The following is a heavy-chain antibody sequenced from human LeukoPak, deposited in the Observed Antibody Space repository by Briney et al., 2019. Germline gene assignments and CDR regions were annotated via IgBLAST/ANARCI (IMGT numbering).Heavy chain of an antibody. CDR2: ISGSGGST. CDR1: GFTFSSYA. CDR3: AKGHTWKYYYYYGMDV. Sequence: PGGSLRLSCAASGFTFSSYAMSWVRQAPGKGLEWVSAISGSGGSTYYADSVKGRFTISRDNSKNTLYLQMNSLRAEDTAVYYCAKGHTWKYYYYYGMDVWGQGTTVTVSS. J-gene: IGHJ6*02. D-gene: IGHD1-1*01. V-gene: IGHV3-23*01.